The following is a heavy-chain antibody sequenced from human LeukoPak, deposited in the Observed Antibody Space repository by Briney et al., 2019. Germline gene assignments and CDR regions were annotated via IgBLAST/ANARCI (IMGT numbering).Heavy chain of an antibody. D-gene: IGHD2-8*01. J-gene: IGHJ4*02. CDR2: INHSGST. V-gene: IGHV4-34*01. CDR1: GGSFSGYY. Sequence: SETLSLTCAVYGGSFSGYYWGWIRQPPGKGLEWIGEINHSGSTNYNPSLKSRVTISVDTSKNQFSLKLSSVTAADTAVYYCARAYCTNGVCCSFDYWGQGTLVTVSS. CDR3: ARAYCTNGVCCSFDY.